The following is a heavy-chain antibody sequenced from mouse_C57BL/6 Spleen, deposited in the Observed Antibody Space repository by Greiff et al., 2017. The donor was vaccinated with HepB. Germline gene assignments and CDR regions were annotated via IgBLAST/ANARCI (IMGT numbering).Heavy chain of an antibody. CDR2: IDPSDSET. CDR3: ARAPNWEEYFDY. CDR1: GYTFTSYW. D-gene: IGHD4-1*02. J-gene: IGHJ2*01. V-gene: IGHV1-52*01. Sequence: QVQLQQSGAELVRPGSSVKLSCKASGYTFTSYWMHWVKQRPIQGLEWIGNIDPSDSETHYNQKFKDKATLTVDKSSSTAYMQLSSLTSEDSAVYYCARAPNWEEYFDYWGQGTTLTVSS.